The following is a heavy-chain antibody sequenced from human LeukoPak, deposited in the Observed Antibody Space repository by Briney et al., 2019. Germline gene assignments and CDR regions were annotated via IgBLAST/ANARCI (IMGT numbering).Heavy chain of an antibody. D-gene: IGHD1-26*01. CDR2: ICSSSSYI. CDR1: GFTFISYS. J-gene: IGHJ4*02. V-gene: IGHV3-21*01. Sequence: GASLTLSCAASGFTFISYSTKCAPDSPGEGWWCVSSICSSSSYIYRADSVKGRFTISRDNAKNSRYLQMNSLRAEDTAVYYCAREGIVGPTAWWGERTLVT. CDR3: AREGIVGPTAW.